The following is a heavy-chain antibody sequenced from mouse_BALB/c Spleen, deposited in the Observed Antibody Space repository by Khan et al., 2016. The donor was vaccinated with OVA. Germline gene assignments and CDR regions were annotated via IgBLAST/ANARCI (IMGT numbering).Heavy chain of an antibody. V-gene: IGHV14-1*02. Sequence: VQLQQSGAELVRPGALVKLSCKASGFNIKDYYLHWVKQRPEQGLEWIGWIDPENGETVYDPKFQDKARITADKSSNTAYLQFSSLTSEAPAVYDCAISGYFAWFAYWGQGTLVTVSA. CDR3: AISGYFAWFAY. J-gene: IGHJ3*01. CDR2: IDPENGET. CDR1: GFNIKDYY.